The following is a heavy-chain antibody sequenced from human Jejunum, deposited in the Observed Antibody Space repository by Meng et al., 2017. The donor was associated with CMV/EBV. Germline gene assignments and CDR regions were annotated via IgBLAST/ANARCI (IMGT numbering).Heavy chain of an antibody. Sequence: FTFSSYDMHWVRQAPGKGLEWVAFTRFDGRHSYNADSVRGRFTISRDNAQKSLYLQMNSLRDEDTAIYYCVRDRRPSSYLGMAVWGQGTTVTVSS. CDR3: VRDRRPSSYLGMAV. CDR2: TRFDGRHS. V-gene: IGHV3-30*02. J-gene: IGHJ6*02. CDR1: FTFSSYD.